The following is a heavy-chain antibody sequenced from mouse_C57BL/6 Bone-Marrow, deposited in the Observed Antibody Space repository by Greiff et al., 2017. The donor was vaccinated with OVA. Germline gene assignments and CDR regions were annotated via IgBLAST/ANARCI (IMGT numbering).Heavy chain of an antibody. Sequence: EVHLVESGGGLVQPGGSLSLSCAASGFTFTDYYMSWVRQPPGKALEWLGFIRNKANGYTTEYSASVKGRFTISRDNSQSILYLQMNALRAEDSATYYCARLYDRYFDVWGTGTTVTVSS. D-gene: IGHD2-3*01. V-gene: IGHV7-3*01. J-gene: IGHJ1*03. CDR1: GFTFTDYY. CDR2: IRNKANGYTT. CDR3: ARLYDRYFDV.